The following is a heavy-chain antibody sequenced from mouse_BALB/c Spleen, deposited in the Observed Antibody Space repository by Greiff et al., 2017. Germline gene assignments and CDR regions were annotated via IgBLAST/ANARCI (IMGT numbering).Heavy chain of an antibody. D-gene: IGHD2-4*01. CDR3: TRVITTDYYAMDY. V-gene: IGHV6-6*02. CDR2: IRLKSNNYAT. J-gene: IGHJ4*01. Sequence: EVKVEESGGGLVQPGGSMKLSCVASGFTFSNYWMNWVRQSPEKGLEWVAEIRLKSNNYATHYAESVKGRFTISRDDSKSSVYLQMNNLRAEDTGIYYCTRVITTDYYAMDYWGQGTSVTVSS. CDR1: GFTFSNYW.